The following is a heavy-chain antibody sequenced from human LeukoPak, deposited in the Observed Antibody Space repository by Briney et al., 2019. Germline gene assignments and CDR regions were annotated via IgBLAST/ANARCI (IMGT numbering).Heavy chain of an antibody. CDR1: GFTVSSNY. CDR2: IYSGGST. J-gene: IGHJ4*02. V-gene: IGHV3-53*01. CDR3: ARDPIGDILTGQ. D-gene: IGHD3-9*01. Sequence: GSLRLSCAASGFTVSSNYMSWVRQAPGKGLEWVSVIYSGGSTYYADSVKGRFTISRDNSKNTLYLQMNSLRAEDTAVYYCARDPIGDILTGQWGQGTLVTVSS.